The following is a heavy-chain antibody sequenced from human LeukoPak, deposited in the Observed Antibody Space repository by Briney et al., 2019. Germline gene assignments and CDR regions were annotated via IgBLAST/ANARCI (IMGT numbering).Heavy chain of an antibody. Sequence: GGSLRLSCAASGFTFSSYAMSWVRQAPGKGLEWVSAISGSGGSTYYADSMKGRFTISRDNSKNTLYLQMNSLRAEDTAVYYCAKYGATMVRGVHYFDYWGQGTLVTVSS. CDR2: ISGSGGST. CDR3: AKYGATMVRGVHYFDY. V-gene: IGHV3-23*01. J-gene: IGHJ4*02. CDR1: GFTFSSYA. D-gene: IGHD3-10*01.